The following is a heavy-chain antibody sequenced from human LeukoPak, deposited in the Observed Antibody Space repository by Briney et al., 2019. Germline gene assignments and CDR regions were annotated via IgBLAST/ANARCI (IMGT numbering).Heavy chain of an antibody. V-gene: IGHV5-51*01. D-gene: IGHD5/OR15-5a*01. CDR1: EHSFHRYW. Sequence: GESLKISCKGYEHSFHRYWIGWVRRMPGKGLEWMGIIYPGDSDTRYRPSFEGQVTMSADTAINTAYVQWSSLEASDTAIYYCARSRGLSTVDAFDIWGQGTMVTVSS. CDR3: ARSRGLSTVDAFDI. J-gene: IGHJ3*02. CDR2: IYPGDSDT.